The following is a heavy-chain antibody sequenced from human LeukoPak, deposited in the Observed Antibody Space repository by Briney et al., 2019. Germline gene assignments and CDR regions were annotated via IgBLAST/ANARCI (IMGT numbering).Heavy chain of an antibody. J-gene: IGHJ4*02. D-gene: IGHD4-11*01. Sequence: SETLSLTCTVSGGSISSSSYYWGWIRQPPGKGLEWIGRIYSSGSAAYNPSVRSRVTMSVDTSKNQFPLKLSSVTAADTAVYYCARLSLTTVYFDSWGQGTLVTVSS. CDR2: IYSSGSA. CDR1: GGSISSSSYY. V-gene: IGHV4-39*06. CDR3: ARLSLTTVYFDS.